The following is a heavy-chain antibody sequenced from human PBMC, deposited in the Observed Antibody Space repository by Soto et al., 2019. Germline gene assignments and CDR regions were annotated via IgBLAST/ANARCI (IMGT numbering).Heavy chain of an antibody. CDR2: IYYSGRT. D-gene: IGHD6-19*01. CDR1: GDSIGAFC. CDR3: ARDRYSNGLLDY. J-gene: IGHJ4*02. Sequence: PFETQPVPSIVLGDSIGAFCWRWIRQPPGQGLEWIGYIYYSGRTNYNPSLKSRVTISVDTSNNQFSLNLNSVTAADTAVYYCARDRYSNGLLDYWGQGILVTVSS. V-gene: IGHV4-59*01.